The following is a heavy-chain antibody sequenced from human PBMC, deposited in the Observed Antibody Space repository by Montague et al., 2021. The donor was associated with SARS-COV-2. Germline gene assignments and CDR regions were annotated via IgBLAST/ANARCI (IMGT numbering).Heavy chain of an antibody. D-gene: IGHD3-22*01. CDR3: AKDMGSRVYYYSSGFEATGGYGMDV. J-gene: IGHJ6*02. Sequence: SLILSCAASGFTFSSYAIHWVRQAPGKGLEWVAVISYDGSNKYYVDSVKGRFTMSRDNAKNSLYLQMNSLRAEDTALYYCAKDMGSRVYYYSSGFEATGGYGMDVWGQGTTVTVSS. CDR1: GFTFSSYA. CDR2: ISYDGSNK. V-gene: IGHV3-30-3*01.